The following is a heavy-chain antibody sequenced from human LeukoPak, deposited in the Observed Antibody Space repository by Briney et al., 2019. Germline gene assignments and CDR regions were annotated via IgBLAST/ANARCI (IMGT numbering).Heavy chain of an antibody. CDR3: ARISVTSQYGSEYSDN. V-gene: IGHV4-39*01. D-gene: IGHD4-17*01. Sequence: PSETLSLTCTVSGGSISSSNYYWGWIRQPPGKGLEWIGTIYYSGKTYYNPSLKSRATISVDTSKNQFSLKLSSVTAADTAVYYCARISVTSQYGSEYSDNWGQGTLVTVSS. CDR1: GGSISSSNYY. CDR2: IYYSGKT. J-gene: IGHJ4*02.